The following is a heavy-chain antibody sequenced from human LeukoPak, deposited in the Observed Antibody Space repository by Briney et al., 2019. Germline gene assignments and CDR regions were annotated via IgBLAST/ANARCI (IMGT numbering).Heavy chain of an antibody. CDR3: AREEMATIPGSFDY. D-gene: IGHD5-24*01. CDR2: IYHSGST. J-gene: IGHJ4*02. V-gene: IGHV4-38-2*02. CDR1: GYSISSGYY. Sequence: SETLSLTCTVSGYSISSGYYWGWIRQPPGKGLEWIGSIYHSGSTYYNPSLKSRVTISVDTSKNQFSLKLSSVTAADTAVYYCAREEMATIPGSFDYWGQGTLVTVSS.